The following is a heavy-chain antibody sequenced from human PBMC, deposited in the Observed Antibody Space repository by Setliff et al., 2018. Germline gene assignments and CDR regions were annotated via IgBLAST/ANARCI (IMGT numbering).Heavy chain of an antibody. CDR2: IKQDGSES. D-gene: IGHD3-3*01. J-gene: IGHJ4*02. V-gene: IGHV3-7*01. CDR1: GFTFSNCW. CDR3: ANYEQRPRNLDY. Sequence: PGGSLRLSCTASGFTFSNCWMTWVRQAPGKGLEWVANIKQDGSESYYVDSVKGRFTISRDNAKNSLYLQMNSLRAEDTAVYYCANYEQRPRNLDYWGQGTLVTVSS.